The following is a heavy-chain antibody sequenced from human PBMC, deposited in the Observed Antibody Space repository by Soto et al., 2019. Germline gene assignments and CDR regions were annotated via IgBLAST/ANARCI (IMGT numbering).Heavy chain of an antibody. D-gene: IGHD6-13*01. V-gene: IGHV1-69*01. CDR1: GGTFSSYR. CDR2: SVPIRRAA. Sequence: QVQLVQSGAEVKKTGSSVRVSCKASGGTFSSYRLNWLRQAPGHGLEWVGGSVPIRRAAEYAQGFQGRVTITAAETTRTSYMELRSLKSQDTAVYYCVRDSGAKLSSSWGQGTLVTVSS. CDR3: VRDSGAKLSSS. J-gene: IGHJ4*02.